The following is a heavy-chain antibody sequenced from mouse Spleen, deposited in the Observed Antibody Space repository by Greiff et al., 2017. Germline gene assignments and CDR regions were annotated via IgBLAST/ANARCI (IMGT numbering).Heavy chain of an antibody. D-gene: IGHD4-1*01. Sequence: VQLQQSGAELVMPGASVKLSCKASGYTFTSYWMHWVKQRPGQGLEWIGEIDPSDSYTNYNQKFKGKATLTVDKSSSTAYMQLSSLTSEDSAVYYCARWVLNWYYFDYWGQGTTLTVSS. V-gene: IGHV1-69*01. CDR1: GYTFTSYW. CDR2: IDPSDSYT. CDR3: ARWVLNWYYFDY. J-gene: IGHJ2*01.